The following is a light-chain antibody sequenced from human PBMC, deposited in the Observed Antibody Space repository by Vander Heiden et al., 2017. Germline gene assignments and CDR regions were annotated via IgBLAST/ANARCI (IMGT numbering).Light chain of an antibody. J-gene: IGLJ3*02. V-gene: IGLV1-47*02. CDR1: SSNIGSNY. Sequence: QSVLTQPPSASWTPGQRVTISCSGSSSNIGSNYVYWYQQLPGTAPKLLIYSNNQRPSGVPDRFSGSKSGTSASLAISGLRSEDEADYYCAAWDDSLSGPVFGGGTKLTVL. CDR2: SNN. CDR3: AAWDDSLSGPV.